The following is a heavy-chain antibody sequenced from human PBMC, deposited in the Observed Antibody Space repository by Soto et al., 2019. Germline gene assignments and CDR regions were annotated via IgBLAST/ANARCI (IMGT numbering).Heavy chain of an antibody. Sequence: EVQLVETGGGLIQPGGSLRLSCAASGFTVSSNYMSWVRQAPGKGLAWVSVIYSCGSTYYADSVKCRFTISRDNSKNTLYLQISSLRAEYTAVYYCERAPASYDILTGYYSYYGMDVWGQGTTVTVSS. CDR3: ERAPASYDILTGYYSYYGMDV. CDR1: GFTVSSNY. J-gene: IGHJ6*02. V-gene: IGHV3-53*02. D-gene: IGHD3-9*01. CDR2: IYSCGST.